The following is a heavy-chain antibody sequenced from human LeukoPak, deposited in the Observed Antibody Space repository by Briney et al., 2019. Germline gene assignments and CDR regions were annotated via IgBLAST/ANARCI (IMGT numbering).Heavy chain of an antibody. V-gene: IGHV3-23*01. J-gene: IGHJ4*02. CDR2: ISGSGGST. D-gene: IGHD2-2*01. CDR1: GFTVSSNY. CDR3: AKESLRVVPSATFDY. Sequence: PGGSLRLSCAASGFTVSSNYMSWVRQAPGKGLEWVSAISGSGGSTHYADSVKGRFTISRDNSKNTLYLQMHSLRAEDTAVYYCAKESLRVVPSATFDYWGQGTLVTVSS.